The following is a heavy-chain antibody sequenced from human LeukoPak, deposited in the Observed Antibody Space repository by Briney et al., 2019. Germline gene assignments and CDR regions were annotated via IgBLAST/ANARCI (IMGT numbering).Heavy chain of an antibody. V-gene: IGHV3-30*02. CDR2: IRYDGSNK. CDR1: GFTFSSYG. D-gene: IGHD1-26*01. J-gene: IGHJ4*02. Sequence: GGSLRLSCAASGFTFSSYGTHWVRQAPGKGLEWVAFIRYDGSNKYYADSVKGRFTISRDNSKNTLYLQMNSLRAEDTAVYYCAKNEEGLVGAKIDYWGQGTLVTVSS. CDR3: AKNEEGLVGAKIDY.